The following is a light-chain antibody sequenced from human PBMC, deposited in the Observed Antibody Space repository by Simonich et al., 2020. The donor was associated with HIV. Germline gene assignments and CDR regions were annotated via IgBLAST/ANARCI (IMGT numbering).Light chain of an antibody. Sequence: DIVMTQSPHSLAVSLGERATINCKSNQSVLYSFNNKNYLSWKQQKPGKAPKLLIYKASSLESGVPSRFSGSGSGTEFTLTISSLQPDDFATYYCQQYNSYAYTFGQGTKLEIK. CDR1: QSVLYSFNNKNY. CDR2: KAS. CDR3: QQYNSYAYT. J-gene: IGKJ2*01. V-gene: IGKV4-1*01.